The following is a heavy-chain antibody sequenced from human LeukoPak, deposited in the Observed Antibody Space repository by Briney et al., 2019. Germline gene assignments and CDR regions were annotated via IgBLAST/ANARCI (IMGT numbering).Heavy chain of an antibody. Sequence: SETLSLTCNVSGCSISSGGYYWTWIRQHPGKGLEWIGYIYYSGSTYYNPSLRSRVAISLDTSKSQFSLKLSSVTAADTTVYYCARCSWAYGYHYFDYWGQGTLVTVSS. CDR1: GCSISSGGYY. J-gene: IGHJ4*02. CDR3: ARCSWAYGYHYFDY. V-gene: IGHV4-31*03. D-gene: IGHD5-18*01. CDR2: IYYSGST.